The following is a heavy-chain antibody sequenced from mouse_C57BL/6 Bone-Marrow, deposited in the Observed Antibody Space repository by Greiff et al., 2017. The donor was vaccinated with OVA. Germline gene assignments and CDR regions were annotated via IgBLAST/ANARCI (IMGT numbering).Heavy chain of an antibody. CDR3: ARYSNYGFAY. V-gene: IGHV3-6*01. Sequence: EVKLEESGPGLVKPSPSLSLSCSASGYSFTSGYYWNWIRQSPENKLEWMGHISYDGSTNYNPSFKNRISITRDTSKNQVFLKLNSVTTEDTATYYCARYSNYGFAYWGQGTLVTVSA. D-gene: IGHD2-5*01. CDR1: GYSFTSGYY. CDR2: ISYDGST. J-gene: IGHJ3*01.